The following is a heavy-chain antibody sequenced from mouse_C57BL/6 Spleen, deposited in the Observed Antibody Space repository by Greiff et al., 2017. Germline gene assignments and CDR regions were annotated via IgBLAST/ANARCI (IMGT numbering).Heavy chain of an antibody. CDR2: ISSGGDYI. Sequence: EVKLVESGEGLVKPGGSLKLSCAASGFTFSSYAMSWVRQTPEKRLEWVAYISSGGDYIYYADTVKGRFTISRDHARNTLYLQMSSLKSEDTAMFYCTIFYDYDEGFAYWGQGTLVTVSA. CDR3: TIFYDYDEGFAY. CDR1: GFTFSSYA. J-gene: IGHJ3*01. V-gene: IGHV5-9-1*02. D-gene: IGHD2-4*01.